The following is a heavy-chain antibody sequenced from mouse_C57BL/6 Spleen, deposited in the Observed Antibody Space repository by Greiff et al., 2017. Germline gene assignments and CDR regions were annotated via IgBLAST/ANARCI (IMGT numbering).Heavy chain of an antibody. CDR2: IYPRSGNT. CDR3: ARGGMVTRAMDY. V-gene: IGHV1-81*01. Sequence: VQLQQSGAELARPGASVKLSCKASGYTFTSYGISWVKQRTGQGLEWIGEIYPRSGNTYYNEKFKGKATLTADKSSSTAYMEPHSLTSEDSAVYFCARGGMVTRAMDYWGQGTSVTVSS. D-gene: IGHD2-2*01. CDR1: GYTFTSYG. J-gene: IGHJ4*01.